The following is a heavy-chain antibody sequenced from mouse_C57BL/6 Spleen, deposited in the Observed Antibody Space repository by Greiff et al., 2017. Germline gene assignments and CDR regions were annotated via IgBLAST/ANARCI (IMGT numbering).Heavy chain of an antibody. D-gene: IGHD1-2*01. Sequence: QVQLQQLGAELVKPGASVKLFCKASGYTFTSYWMHWVKPRPGQGLEWIGMIHPNSGSTNYNEKFKGKATLTVDKSSSTAYLQLSSLVSEDSAVYYCAREGITTKGAMDYWGQGTSVTVSS. CDR2: IHPNSGST. V-gene: IGHV1-64*01. J-gene: IGHJ4*01. CDR1: GYTFTSYW. CDR3: AREGITTKGAMDY.